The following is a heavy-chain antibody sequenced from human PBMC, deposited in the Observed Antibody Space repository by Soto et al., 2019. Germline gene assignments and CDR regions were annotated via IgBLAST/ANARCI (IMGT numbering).Heavy chain of an antibody. CDR1: GFTFSSYA. CDR3: ATFPRIAARRTDNWFDP. J-gene: IGHJ5*02. V-gene: IGHV3-23*01. CDR2: ISGSGGST. D-gene: IGHD6-6*01. Sequence: EVQLLESGGGLVQPGGSLRLSCAASGFTFSSYAMSWVRQAPGKGLEWVSAISGSGGSTYYADSVKGRFTISRDNSKNTLYLQMNSLRAEDTAVYYCATFPRIAARRTDNWFDPWGQGTLVTVSS.